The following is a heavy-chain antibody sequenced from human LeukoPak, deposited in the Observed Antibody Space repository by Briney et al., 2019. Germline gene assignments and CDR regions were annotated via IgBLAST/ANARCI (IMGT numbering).Heavy chain of an antibody. Sequence: SETLSLTCTVSGGSISSGDYYWTWIRQHPGEGLEWIGYIYYSGSTYHNPSLKSRVTISVDTSKNQFSLKLSSVTAADTAVYYCARVGCGVNWGQGTLVTVSS. CDR3: ARVGCGVN. CDR1: GGSISSGDYY. D-gene: IGHD2-21*01. CDR2: IYYSGST. V-gene: IGHV4-31*03. J-gene: IGHJ4*02.